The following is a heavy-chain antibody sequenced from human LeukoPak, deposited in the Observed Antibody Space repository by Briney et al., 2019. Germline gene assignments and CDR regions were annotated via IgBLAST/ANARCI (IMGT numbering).Heavy chain of an antibody. J-gene: IGHJ4*02. D-gene: IGHD6-19*01. V-gene: IGHV3-53*01. Sequence: PGGSLRLSCAASGFTFTNYAMSWVRQAPGKGLEWVSVIYSGGSTFYADSVKGRFTISRDNSKNTLFLQMNSLTAEDTAVYYCASSGWPRSLDYWGQGTLVTVSS. CDR3: ASSGWPRSLDY. CDR2: IYSGGST. CDR1: GFTFTNYA.